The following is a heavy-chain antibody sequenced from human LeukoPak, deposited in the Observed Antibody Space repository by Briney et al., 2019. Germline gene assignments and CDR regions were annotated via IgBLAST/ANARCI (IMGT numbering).Heavy chain of an antibody. CDR3: ARGGLTGYYPDY. D-gene: IGHD3-9*01. J-gene: IGHJ4*02. Sequence: GGSLRLSCAASGFTFSNFAMHWIRQAPGKGLEWVALIRYDGSNEYYADSVKGRFTISRDNSKNTLYLQMNSLRAEDTAVYYCARGGLTGYYPDYWGQGTLVTVSS. CDR2: IRYDGSNE. CDR1: GFTFSNFA. V-gene: IGHV3-30*02.